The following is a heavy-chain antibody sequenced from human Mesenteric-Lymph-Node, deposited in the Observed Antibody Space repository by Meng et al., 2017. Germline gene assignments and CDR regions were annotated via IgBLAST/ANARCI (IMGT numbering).Heavy chain of an antibody. CDR1: GYTFTTYG. CDR3: ARGGNFDP. CDR2: INTNTGKP. V-gene: IGHV7-4-1*02. J-gene: IGHJ5*02. Sequence: QVLLVQAGSGFKKPGASVRISCKASGYTFTTYGMNWVRQAPGQGLEWMGWINTNTGKPTYAQGLTGRFVFSLDTSVSTAYLQISSLKAEDTAVYYCARGGNFDPWGQGTLVTVSS. D-gene: IGHD2/OR15-2a*01.